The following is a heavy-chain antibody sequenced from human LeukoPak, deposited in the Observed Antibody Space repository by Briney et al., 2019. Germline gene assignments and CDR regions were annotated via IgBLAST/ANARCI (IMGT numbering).Heavy chain of an antibody. D-gene: IGHD3-10*01. V-gene: IGHV4-39*01. CDR1: GGSISSSTHY. Sequence: SETLSLTCTVSGGSISSSTHYWAWIRQPPGKGLEWIGSIHNSGGTNYNPSLKSRVTISIDTSKNQFSLKLSSVTAAETAVYYCARQGDNSSYYFLDWFDPWGQGTLVIVSS. J-gene: IGHJ5*02. CDR2: IHNSGGT. CDR3: ARQGDNSSYYFLDWFDP.